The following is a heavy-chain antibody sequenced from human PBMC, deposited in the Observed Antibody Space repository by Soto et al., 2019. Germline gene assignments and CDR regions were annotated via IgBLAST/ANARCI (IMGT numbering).Heavy chain of an antibody. Sequence: GGSLRLSCAASGFTFSSYGMHWVRQAPGKGLEWVAIITCDGSNIYYADSVKGRFTISRDNAKNTLYLQMNSLRAEDTAVYYCARWATVTTDNYYYYGMDVWGQGTTVTVSS. CDR2: ITCDGSNI. CDR1: GFTFSSYG. CDR3: ARWATVTTDNYYYYGMDV. D-gene: IGHD4-4*01. V-gene: IGHV3-30*03. J-gene: IGHJ6*02.